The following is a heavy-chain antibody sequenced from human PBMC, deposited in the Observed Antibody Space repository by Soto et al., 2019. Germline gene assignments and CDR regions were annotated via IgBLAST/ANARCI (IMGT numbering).Heavy chain of an antibody. Sequence: SETLSLTCAVYCGSFSGYYWSWIRQPPGKGLEWIGEINHSGSTNYNPSLKSRVTISVDTSKNQFSLKLSSVTAADTAVYYCARGGGFCSSTSCYTGYYGMDVWGQGTTVTVSS. CDR1: CGSFSGYY. D-gene: IGHD2-2*02. V-gene: IGHV4-34*01. CDR2: INHSGST. J-gene: IGHJ6*02. CDR3: ARGGGFCSSTSCYTGYYGMDV.